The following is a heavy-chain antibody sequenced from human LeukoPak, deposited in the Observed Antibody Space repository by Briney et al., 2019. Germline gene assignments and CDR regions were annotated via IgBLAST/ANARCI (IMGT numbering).Heavy chain of an antibody. CDR2: IYYSGST. Sequence: SETLSLTCTVSGGSISSSSYYWGWIRQPPGKGLEWIGSIYYSGSTYYNPSLKSRVTISVDTSKNQFSLKLSSVTAADTAVCYCASGRISQAYWGQGTLVTVSS. V-gene: IGHV4-39*01. J-gene: IGHJ4*02. CDR3: ASGRISQAY. CDR1: GGSISSSSYY. D-gene: IGHD2-15*01.